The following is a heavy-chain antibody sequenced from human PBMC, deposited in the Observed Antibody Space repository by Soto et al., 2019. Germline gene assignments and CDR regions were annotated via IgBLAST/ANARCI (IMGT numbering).Heavy chain of an antibody. CDR1: GYTFTSYD. D-gene: IGHD3-10*01. CDR2: MNPNSGNT. J-gene: IGHJ4*02. Sequence: QVQLVQSGDEVKKPGASVKVSCKASGYTFTSYDINWVRQATGQGLEWMGWMNPNSGNTGYAQKFQGRVTMTRNTSISTAYMELSSLRSEDTAVYYCARGHYYGSGSYYNYYFDYWGQGTLVTVSS. CDR3: ARGHYYGSGSYYNYYFDY. V-gene: IGHV1-8*01.